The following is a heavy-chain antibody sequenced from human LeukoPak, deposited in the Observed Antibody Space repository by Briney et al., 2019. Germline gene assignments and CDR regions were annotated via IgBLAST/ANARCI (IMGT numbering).Heavy chain of an antibody. CDR2: IYYSGST. CDR1: GGSISSSSYY. J-gene: IGHJ5*02. CDR3: ARRRRITIFGVAQHSNNWFDP. V-gene: IGHV4-39*07. Sequence: SETLSLTCTVSGGSISSSSYYWGWIRQPPGKGLEWIGSIYYSGSTYYNPSLKSRVTISVDTSKNQFSLKLSSVTAADTAVYYCARRRRITIFGVAQHSNNWFDPWGQGTLVTVSS. D-gene: IGHD3-3*01.